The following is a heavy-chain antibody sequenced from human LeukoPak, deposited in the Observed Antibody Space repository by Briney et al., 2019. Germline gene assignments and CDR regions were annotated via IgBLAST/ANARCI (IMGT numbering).Heavy chain of an antibody. CDR3: ARDQSGYSYGHYYGMDV. CDR2: IYYSGST. V-gene: IGHV4-59*01. Sequence: SETLSLTCTASGGSISSYYWSWIRQPPGKGLEWIGYIYYSGSTNYNPSLKSRVTISVDTSKNQFSLKLSSVTAADTAVYYCARDQSGYSYGHYYGMDVWGQGTTVTVSS. CDR1: GGSISSYY. D-gene: IGHD5-18*01. J-gene: IGHJ6*02.